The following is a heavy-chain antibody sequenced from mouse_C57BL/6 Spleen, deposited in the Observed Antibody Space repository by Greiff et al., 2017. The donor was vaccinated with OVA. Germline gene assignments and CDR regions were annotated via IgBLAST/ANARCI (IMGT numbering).Heavy chain of an antibody. CDR2: ISSGGDYI. J-gene: IGHJ2*01. D-gene: IGHD1-1*01. CDR1: GFTFSSYA. V-gene: IGHV5-9-1*02. Sequence: EVMLVESGEGLVKPGGSLKLSCAASGFTFSSYAMSWVRQTPEKRLEWVAYISSGGDYIYYADNVKGRFTISRDNARNTLYLQMSSLKSEDTAMYYCTRDVTTVVGEYYFDCWGQGTTLTVSS. CDR3: TRDVTTVVGEYYFDC.